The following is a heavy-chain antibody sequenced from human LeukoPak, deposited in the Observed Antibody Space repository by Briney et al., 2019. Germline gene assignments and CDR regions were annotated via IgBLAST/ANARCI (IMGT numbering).Heavy chain of an antibody. V-gene: IGHV4-30-4*01. CDR2: IYYSGSA. J-gene: IGHJ4*02. CDR1: GGSISSGDYY. D-gene: IGHD3-22*01. CDR3: ARDRRFGDSRYDY. Sequence: SETLSLTCAVSGGSISSGDYYWSWIRQPPGKGLEWIGYIYYSGSAYYNPSLKSRVIISVDTSRNQFSLNLNSVTAADTAVYYCARDRRFGDSRYDYWGQGTLVTVSS.